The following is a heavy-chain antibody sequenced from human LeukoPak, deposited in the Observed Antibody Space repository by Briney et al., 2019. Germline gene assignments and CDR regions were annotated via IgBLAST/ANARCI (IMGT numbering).Heavy chain of an antibody. J-gene: IGHJ5*02. CDR3: ARDVSSMFPNWFDP. V-gene: IGHV4-31*03. D-gene: IGHD6-6*01. CDR2: IWNSGST. CDR1: GDSISSRTYY. Sequence: SQTLSLTCSVSGDSISSRTYYWTWIRQYPEKGLDWIGYIWNSGSTNYNPALKSRVTISVDTSKNQFSLKLTSVTAADTAIYYCARDVSSMFPNWFDPWGQGILVIVSS.